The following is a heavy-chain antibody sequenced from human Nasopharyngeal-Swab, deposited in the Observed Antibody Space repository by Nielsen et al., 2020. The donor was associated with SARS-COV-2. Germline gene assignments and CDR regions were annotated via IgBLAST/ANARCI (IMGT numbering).Heavy chain of an antibody. CDR1: GFTFSSYG. Sequence: GGSLRLSCAASGFTFSSYGMHWVRQAPGKGLEWVAVIWYDGSNKYYTNSVKGRFTISRDNSKNTLYLQMNSLRAEDTAVYYCARCAPYSSSSGDFDYWGQGTLVTVSS. J-gene: IGHJ4*02. D-gene: IGHD6-6*01. CDR2: IWYDGSNK. V-gene: IGHV3-33*01. CDR3: ARCAPYSSSSGDFDY.